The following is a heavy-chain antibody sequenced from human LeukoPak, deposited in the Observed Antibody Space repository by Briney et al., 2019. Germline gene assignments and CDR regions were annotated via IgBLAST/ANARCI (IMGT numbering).Heavy chain of an antibody. J-gene: IGHJ6*03. CDR2: IYTSGST. Sequence: PSETLSLTCGVYGGSFSDYYWSWIRQPAGKGLEWIGRIYTSGSTNYNPSLKSRVTISVDTSKNQFSLKLSSVTAADTAVYYCAREDGIAVADYYYYYMDVWGKGTTVTVSS. CDR1: GGSFSDYY. D-gene: IGHD6-19*01. V-gene: IGHV4-4*07. CDR3: AREDGIAVADYYYYYMDV.